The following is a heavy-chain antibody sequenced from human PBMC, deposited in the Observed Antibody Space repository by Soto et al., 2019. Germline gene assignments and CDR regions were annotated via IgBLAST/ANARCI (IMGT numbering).Heavy chain of an antibody. CDR3: ARGGYYDRSGSRNYHYYGMDA. CDR1: GYSLNSYG. CDR2: ISPYDDNT. D-gene: IGHD3-22*01. Sequence: QVQLVQSGSEVKKPGASVKVSCKASGYSLNSYGISWVRQAPGQGLEWLGWISPYDDNTKYAQSLQGRVTMTTDTSTMTDYMELRSLRSDDTAVYYCARGGYYDRSGSRNYHYYGMDAWGQGTTGTVS. J-gene: IGHJ6*02. V-gene: IGHV1-18*01.